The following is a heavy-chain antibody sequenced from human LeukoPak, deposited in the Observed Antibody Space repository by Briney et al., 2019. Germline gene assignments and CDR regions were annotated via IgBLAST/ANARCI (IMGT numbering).Heavy chain of an antibody. V-gene: IGHV1-2*02. J-gene: IGHJ4*02. Sequence: ASVNVSCKASEYTFTGYYIRWVRQAPGQGLEWMGWIDPNTGDSNYVQKFQGRVTMTRDTSISTAYMELSRLRSDDTAFYYCARIRYCGGISCYYIDYWGQGTLVTVSA. CDR1: EYTFTGYY. D-gene: IGHD2-2*01. CDR3: ARIRYCGGISCYYIDY. CDR2: IDPNTGDS.